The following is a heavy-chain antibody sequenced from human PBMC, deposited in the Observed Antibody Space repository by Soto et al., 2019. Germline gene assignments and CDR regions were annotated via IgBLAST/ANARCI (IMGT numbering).Heavy chain of an antibody. V-gene: IGHV5-51*01. CDR3: ARRYCSSTSCFNWFDP. CDR2: IYPGDSDT. CDR1: GYSFTSYW. J-gene: IGHJ5*02. D-gene: IGHD2-2*01. Sequence: GESLKISCKGSGYSFTSYWIGWVRQMPGKGLEWMGIIYPGDSDTRYSPSFQGQVTISADKSISTAYLQWSSLKASDTAMYYCARRYCSSTSCFNWFDPWGQGTLVTSPQ.